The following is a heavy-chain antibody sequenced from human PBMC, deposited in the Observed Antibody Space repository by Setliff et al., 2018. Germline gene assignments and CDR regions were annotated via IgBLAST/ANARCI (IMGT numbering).Heavy chain of an antibody. CDR2: ISAYNGNT. J-gene: IGHJ6*03. CDR3: ARGGSPPYYNFWSGYPDSYYMDV. CDR1: GYTFTSYG. V-gene: IGHV1-18*01. D-gene: IGHD3-3*01. Sequence: ASVKVSCKASGYTFTSYGISWVRQAPGQGLEWMGWISAYNGNTNYAQKLQGRVTMTTDTSTSTAYMELRSLRSDDTAVYYCARGGSPPYYNFWSGYPDSYYMDVWGKGTTVTVSS.